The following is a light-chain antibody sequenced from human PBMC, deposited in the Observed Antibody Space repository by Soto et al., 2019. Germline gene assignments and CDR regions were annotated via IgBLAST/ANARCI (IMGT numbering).Light chain of an antibody. CDR2: RAS. J-gene: IGKJ2*01. Sequence: EIVLTQSPGTLSLSPGERATLSCRASQSVSSHYLAWYQQIPGQAPRLLIYRASSRATGIPDRFSGSGSGTDFTLTISRLEPEDFAVYYCQQYGRSPYTFGQGTNLEIK. V-gene: IGKV3-20*01. CDR3: QQYGRSPYT. CDR1: QSVSSHY.